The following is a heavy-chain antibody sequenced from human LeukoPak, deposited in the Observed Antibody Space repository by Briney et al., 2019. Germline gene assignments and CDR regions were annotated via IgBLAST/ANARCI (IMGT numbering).Heavy chain of an antibody. J-gene: IGHJ4*02. CDR3: ARNGLMITFGGVITKEYYFDY. CDR2: INHSGST. D-gene: IGHD3-16*02. CDR1: GGSFSGYY. Sequence: SETLSLTCAVYGGSFSGYYWSWIRQPPGKGLEWIGEINHSGSTNYNPSLKSRVTISVDTSKNQFSLKLSSVTAADTAVYYCARNGLMITFGGVITKEYYFDYWGQGTLVTVSS. V-gene: IGHV4-34*01.